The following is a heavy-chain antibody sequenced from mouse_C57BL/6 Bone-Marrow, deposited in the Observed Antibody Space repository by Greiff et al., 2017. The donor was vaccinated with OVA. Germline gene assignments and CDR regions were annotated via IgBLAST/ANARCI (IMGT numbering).Heavy chain of an antibody. D-gene: IGHD1-1*01. CDR3: ARRTVVVPYAMDY. J-gene: IGHJ4*01. Sequence: VKLQESGAELVKPGASVKISCKASGYAFSSYWMNWVKQRPGKGLEWIGQIYPGDGDTNYNGKFKGKATLTADKSSSTAYMQLSSLTSEDSAVYFCARRTVVVPYAMDYWGQGTSVTVSS. CDR2: IYPGDGDT. CDR1: GYAFSSYW. V-gene: IGHV1-80*01.